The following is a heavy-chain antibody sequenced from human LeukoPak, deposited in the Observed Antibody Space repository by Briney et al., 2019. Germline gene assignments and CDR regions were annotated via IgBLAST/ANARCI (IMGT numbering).Heavy chain of an antibody. Sequence: GGSLKISCRGSGYIFTSYWIGWVRQLAGEGLVWMGIVFSGDSDTRYNPSFEEQLTITAGETFSTTYLQWSSLKASDTAMYYCARRKEDWLNAFDIWGQGTMVTVSS. CDR1: GYIFTSYW. D-gene: IGHD3/OR15-3a*01. V-gene: IGHV5-51*01. CDR2: VFSGDSDT. CDR3: ARRKEDWLNAFDI. J-gene: IGHJ3*02.